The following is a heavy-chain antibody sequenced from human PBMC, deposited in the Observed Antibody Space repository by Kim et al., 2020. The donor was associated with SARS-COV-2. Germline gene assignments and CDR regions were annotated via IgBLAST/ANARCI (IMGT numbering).Heavy chain of an antibody. Sequence: GGSLRLSCAASGFTFSYHAMNWVRQAPGKGLEWVSGISGGGSTYYADSVKGQFTISRDNSRDTLFLQMNNLRAEDTAIYYCAKSPDYSGSFYFDSWGQGT. D-gene: IGHD6-6*01. CDR2: ISGGGST. J-gene: IGHJ4*02. CDR1: GFTFSYHA. V-gene: IGHV3-23*01. CDR3: AKSPDYSGSFYFDS.